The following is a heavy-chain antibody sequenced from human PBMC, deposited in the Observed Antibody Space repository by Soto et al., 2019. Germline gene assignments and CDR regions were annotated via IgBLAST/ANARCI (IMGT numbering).Heavy chain of an antibody. CDR2: IIPIFGTA. Sequence: QVQLVQSGAEVKKPGSSVKVSCKASGSTFSSYAISWVRQAPGQGLEWMGGIIPIFGTANYAQKFQGRVTITADESTSTAYMELSSLRSEDTAVYYCARGPPGYSGNYYGMDVWGQGTTVTVSS. CDR3: ARGPPGYSGNYYGMDV. V-gene: IGHV1-69*01. D-gene: IGHD5-12*01. J-gene: IGHJ6*02. CDR1: GSTFSSYA.